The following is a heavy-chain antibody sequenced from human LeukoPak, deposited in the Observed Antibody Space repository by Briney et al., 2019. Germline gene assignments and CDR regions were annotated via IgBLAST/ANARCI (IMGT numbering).Heavy chain of an antibody. D-gene: IGHD2-2*01. V-gene: IGHV4-38-2*01. CDR3: ARTRREYQPQSFDY. Sequence: KPSETLSLTCAVSGYSISSGYYWGWIRQPPVKGLEWIGSIYHSGSTYYNPSLKSRGIISVDTSKNKFSLQLSSVTAADTAVYYCARTRREYQPQSFDYWGQGTLVTVSS. CDR1: GYSISSGYY. J-gene: IGHJ4*02. CDR2: IYHSGST.